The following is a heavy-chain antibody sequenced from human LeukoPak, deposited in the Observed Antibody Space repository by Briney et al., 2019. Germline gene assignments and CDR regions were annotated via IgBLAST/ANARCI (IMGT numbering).Heavy chain of an antibody. J-gene: IGHJ3*02. CDR2: INHSGST. D-gene: IGHD2-15*01. V-gene: IGHV4-34*01. CDR1: GGSFSGYY. Sequence: SETLSLTCAVYGGSFSGYYWSWIRQPPGKGLEWIGEINHSGSTNYNPSLESRVTISVDTSKNQFSLKLSSVTAADTAVYYCARFLDIVVVVAATGTDAFDIWGQGTMVTVSS. CDR3: ARFLDIVVVVAATGTDAFDI.